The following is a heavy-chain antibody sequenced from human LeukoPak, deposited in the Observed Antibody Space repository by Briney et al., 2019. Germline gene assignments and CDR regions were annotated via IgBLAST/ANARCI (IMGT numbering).Heavy chain of an antibody. CDR2: ISSSSSYI. J-gene: IGHJ4*02. CDR3: AKGSAYYYDSRGYSFDY. Sequence: GGSLRLSCAASGFTFSSYSMNWVRQAPGKGLEWVSSISSSSSYIYYADSVKGRFTISRDNSKNTLYLQMNSLRAEDTAVYYCAKGSAYYYDSRGYSFDYWGQGTLVTVSS. V-gene: IGHV3-21*04. D-gene: IGHD3-22*01. CDR1: GFTFSSYS.